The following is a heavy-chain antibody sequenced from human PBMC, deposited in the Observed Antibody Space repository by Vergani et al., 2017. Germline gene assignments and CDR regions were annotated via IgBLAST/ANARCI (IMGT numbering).Heavy chain of an antibody. V-gene: IGHV1-69*18. J-gene: IGHJ4*02. CDR2: IIPIFGTA. CDR3: ARDGARSGYYDSSGYSFDY. Sequence: QVQLVQSGAEVKKPGSSVKVSCKASGGTFSSYAISWVRQAPGQGLEWMGRIIPIFGTANYAQKCQGRVTITADESTSTAYMELSSLRSEDTGVYYCARDGARSGYYDSSGYSFDYWGQGTLVTVSS. CDR1: GGTFSSYA. D-gene: IGHD3-22*01.